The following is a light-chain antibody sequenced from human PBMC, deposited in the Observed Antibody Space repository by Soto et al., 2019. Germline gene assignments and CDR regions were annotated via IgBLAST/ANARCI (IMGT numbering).Light chain of an antibody. CDR2: GNS. V-gene: IGLV1-40*01. CDR3: QSYDSSLSGSV. J-gene: IGLJ2*01. CDR1: SSNIGAGYD. Sequence: QPVLTQPPSVSGAPGQRVTISCTGSSSNIGAGYDVHWYQQLPGTAPKLLIYGNSNRPSGVPDRFSGSKSGTSAFLAITGLQAEDEADYYCQSYDSSLSGSVFGGGTKLTVL.